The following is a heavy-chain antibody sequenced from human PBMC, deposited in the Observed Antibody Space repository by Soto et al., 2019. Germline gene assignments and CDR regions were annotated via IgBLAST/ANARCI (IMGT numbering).Heavy chain of an antibody. CDR1: GFTFSSYA. CDR2: ISGSGGST. Sequence: LSLTCAASGFTFSSYAMSWVRQAPGKGLEWVSAISGSGGSTYYADSVKGRFTISRDNSKNTLYLQMNSLRAEDTAVYYCAKAANLGYCSGGSCYDLYYYYYMDVWGKGTTVTVSS. D-gene: IGHD2-15*01. V-gene: IGHV3-23*01. CDR3: AKAANLGYCSGGSCYDLYYYYYMDV. J-gene: IGHJ6*03.